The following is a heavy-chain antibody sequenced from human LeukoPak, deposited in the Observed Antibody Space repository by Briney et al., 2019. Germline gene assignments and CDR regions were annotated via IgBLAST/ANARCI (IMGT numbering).Heavy chain of an antibody. CDR2: IIPIFGTA. CDR1: GGTFSSYA. D-gene: IGHD6-6*01. J-gene: IGHJ6*03. V-gene: IGHV1-69*05. CDR3: ARDLAARPYYYYMDV. Sequence: GASVKVSCKASGGTFSSYAIRWVRQAPGQGLEWMGGIIPIFGTANYAQKFQGRVTITTDESTSTAYMELSSLRSEDTAAYYCARDLAARPYYYYMDVWGKGTTVTVSS.